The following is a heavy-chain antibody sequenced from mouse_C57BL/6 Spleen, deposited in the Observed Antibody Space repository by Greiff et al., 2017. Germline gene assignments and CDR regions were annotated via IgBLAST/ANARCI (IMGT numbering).Heavy chain of an antibody. V-gene: IGHV1-26*01. CDR1: GYTFTDYY. D-gene: IGHD4-1*01. J-gene: IGHJ4*01. CDR3: ASVWDDAMDY. Sequence: EVQLQQSGPELVKPGASVKISCKASGYTFTDYYMNWVKQSHGKSLEWIGDINPNNGGTSYNQKFKGKATLTVDKSSSTAYMELRSLTSEDSAVYYCASVWDDAMDYWGQGTSVTVSS. CDR2: INPNNGGT.